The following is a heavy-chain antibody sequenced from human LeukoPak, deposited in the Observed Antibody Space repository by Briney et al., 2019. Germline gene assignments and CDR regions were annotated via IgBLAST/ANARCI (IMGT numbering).Heavy chain of an antibody. CDR1: GFTFSSYG. CDR2: ISYDGSNK. J-gene: IGHJ4*02. D-gene: IGHD4-17*01. V-gene: IGHV3-30*18. Sequence: GRSLRLSCAASGFTFSSYGMHWVRQAPGKGLEWVAVISYDGSNKYYADSVKGRFTISGDNSKNTLYLQMNSLRAEDTAVYYCAKSTTVPYFDYWGQGTLVTVSS. CDR3: AKSTTVPYFDY.